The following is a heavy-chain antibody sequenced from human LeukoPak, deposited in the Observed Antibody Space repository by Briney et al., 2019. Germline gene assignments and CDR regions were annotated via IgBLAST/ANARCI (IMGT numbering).Heavy chain of an antibody. J-gene: IGHJ4*02. CDR2: ISGSGGST. D-gene: IGHD2-15*01. CDR3: AKATCSGATCARFDY. CDR1: GFTFSSYA. Sequence: PAGSLRLSCAASGFTFSSYAMSWVRQAPGKGLEWVSAISGSGGSTYYADSVKGRFTISRDNSKNTLYLQMNSLRAEDTAVYYCAKATCSGATCARFDYWGQGTLVTVSS. V-gene: IGHV3-23*01.